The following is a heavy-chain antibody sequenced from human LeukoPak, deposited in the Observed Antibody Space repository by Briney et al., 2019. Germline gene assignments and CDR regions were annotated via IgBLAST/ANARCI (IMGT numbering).Heavy chain of an antibody. D-gene: IGHD2/OR15-2a*01. V-gene: IGHV3-53*01. CDR1: EFTANYTY. CDR2: IQSDGST. Sequence: GGSLRLSCMVSEFTANYTYMSWVRQAPGRGLEWVSIIQSDGSTYQADSVKGRFSISGDNSRTTIFLHMKSLRAEDTAIYYCARGIFQRYWYFDLWGRGTLVTVSS. CDR3: ARGIFQRYWYFDL. J-gene: IGHJ2*01.